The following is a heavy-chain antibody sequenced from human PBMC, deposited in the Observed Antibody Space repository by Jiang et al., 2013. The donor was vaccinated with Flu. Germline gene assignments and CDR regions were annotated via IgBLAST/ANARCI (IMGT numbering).Heavy chain of an antibody. CDR1: GYTFINYA. Sequence: QSGSELKKPGASVKVSCKASGYTFINYAMNWVRQAPGQGLEWMGWINTNTGNPTYAQGFTGRFVFSVDTSVSTAYLQITSLKAEDTAVYYCARDRYYYGSGSYLHIDYWGQGTPVTVSS. CDR2: INTNTGNP. D-gene: IGHD3-10*01. V-gene: IGHV7-4-1*02. CDR3: ARDRYYYGSGSYLHIDY. J-gene: IGHJ4*02.